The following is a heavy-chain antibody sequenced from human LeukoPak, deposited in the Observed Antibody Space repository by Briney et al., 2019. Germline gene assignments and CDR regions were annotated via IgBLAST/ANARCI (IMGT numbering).Heavy chain of an antibody. J-gene: IGHJ5*02. CDR3: ARDLGLRGST. V-gene: IGHV3-74*01. Sequence: PGGSLRLSCEVSGFTFSDSWMHWVRQTPGKGLVWVSRMYGDMSDISYADSVKGRFTISRDNAKNTVYLQMNSLGGEDTAVYYCARDLGLRGSTWGQGTLVTVSS. CDR2: MYGDMSDI. D-gene: IGHD4-23*01. CDR1: GFTFSDSW.